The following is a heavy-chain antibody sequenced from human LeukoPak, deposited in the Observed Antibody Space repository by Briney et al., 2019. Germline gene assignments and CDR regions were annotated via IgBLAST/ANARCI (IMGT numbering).Heavy chain of an antibody. Sequence: GGSLRLSCAASGFTFSSYGMHWARQAPGKGLEWVAFIRYDGSNKYCADSVKGRFTISRDNSKNTLYLQMNSLRAEDTAVYYCATLSLWDIVVVPAAIGIDYWGQGTLVTVSS. CDR1: GFTFSSYG. V-gene: IGHV3-30*02. CDR2: IRYDGSNK. J-gene: IGHJ4*02. D-gene: IGHD2-2*02. CDR3: ATLSLWDIVVVPAAIGIDY.